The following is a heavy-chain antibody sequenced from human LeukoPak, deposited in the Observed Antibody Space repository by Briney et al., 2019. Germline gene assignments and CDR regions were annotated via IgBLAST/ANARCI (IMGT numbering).Heavy chain of an antibody. CDR2: ISPNSGDT. CDR3: ARGAVVAAPCPGY. Sequence: ASVKVSCKASGYTFTGYYIHWVRQAPGQGLEWMGWISPNSGDTNYAQKFQGRVTVTRDTSISTAYMEVSRLRSDDTAVYYCARGAVVAAPCPGYWGHGTLVTVCS. J-gene: IGHJ4*01. V-gene: IGHV1-2*02. CDR1: GYTFTGYY. D-gene: IGHD2-15*01.